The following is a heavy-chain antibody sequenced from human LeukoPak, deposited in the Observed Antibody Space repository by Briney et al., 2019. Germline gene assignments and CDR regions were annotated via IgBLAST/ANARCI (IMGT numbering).Heavy chain of an antibody. V-gene: IGHV1-8*01. CDR2: MNPNSGNT. CDR3: ARVSTMVRGVHAFDI. D-gene: IGHD3-10*01. Sequence: GASVKVSCKASGYTFTSYDINWVRQATGQGLEWMGWMNPNSGNTGYAQKFQGRVTMTRDTSISTAYMELSRLRSDDTAVYYCARVSTMVRGVHAFDIWGQGTMVTVSS. CDR1: GYTFTSYD. J-gene: IGHJ3*02.